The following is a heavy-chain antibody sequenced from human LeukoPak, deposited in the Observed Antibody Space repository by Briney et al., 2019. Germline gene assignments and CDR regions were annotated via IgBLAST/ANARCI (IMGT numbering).Heavy chain of an antibody. CDR1: GYTFTSYD. J-gene: IGHJ4*02. CDR3: ARSVSEYSSSFDY. D-gene: IGHD6-6*01. V-gene: IGHV1-8*03. CDR2: MSPNSGNT. Sequence: ASVKVSCKASGYTFTSYDINWVRQATGQGLEWMGWMSPNSGNTGYAQKFQGRVTITRNTSISTAYMELSSLRSEDTAVYYCARSVSEYSSSFDYWGQGTLVTVSS.